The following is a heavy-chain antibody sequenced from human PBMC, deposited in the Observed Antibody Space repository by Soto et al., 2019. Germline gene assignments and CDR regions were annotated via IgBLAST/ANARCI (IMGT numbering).Heavy chain of an antibody. J-gene: IGHJ4*02. CDR2: SSTSRSYI. V-gene: IGHV3-21*01. Sequence: PGGSLRLSCAASGFTFSTYTMNWVRQAPGKGLEWVSSSSTSRSYIYYADSVKGRFTISGDNAKNSLYLQMSSLRAEDTAVYYCARGVADYYDSSGYCDYWGPGTLVTVSS. CDR3: ARGVADYYDSSGYCDY. CDR1: GFTFSTYT. D-gene: IGHD3-22*01.